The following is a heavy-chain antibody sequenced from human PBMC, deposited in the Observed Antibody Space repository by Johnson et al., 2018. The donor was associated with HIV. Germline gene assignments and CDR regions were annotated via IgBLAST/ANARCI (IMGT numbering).Heavy chain of an antibody. D-gene: IGHD1-26*01. J-gene: IGHJ3*02. Sequence: VQLVESGGGLVQPGGSLRLSCAASGFTFSSYWMSWVRQAPGKGLEWVANIKQDGSEKYYVDSVKGRFTISRDNAKNSLYLQMDSLRAEDTAVYYCARVYSGSFRPTKGNDVFDMGGQGTMVTVSS. CDR3: ARVYSGSFRPTKGNDVFDM. CDR2: IKQDGSEK. CDR1: GFTFSSYW. V-gene: IGHV3-7*04.